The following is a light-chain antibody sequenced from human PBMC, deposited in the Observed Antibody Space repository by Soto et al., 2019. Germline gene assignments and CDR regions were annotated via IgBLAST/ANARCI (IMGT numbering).Light chain of an antibody. CDR2: EVS. CDR3: SAFATSRACV. CDR1: SSDVGAYNY. V-gene: IGLV2-14*01. J-gene: IGLJ1*01. Sequence: QSVLTQPASVSGSPGQSITISCTGTSSDVGAYNYVSWYQQQSGKAPKLLIHEVSSRPAGVSDRFSGSKSGNTASLTISGLQAEDEADYYCSAFATSRACVFGIGTKVTVL.